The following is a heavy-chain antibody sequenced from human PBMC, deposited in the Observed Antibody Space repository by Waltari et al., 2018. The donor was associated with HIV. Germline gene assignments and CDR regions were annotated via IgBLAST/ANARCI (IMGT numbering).Heavy chain of an antibody. CDR1: GGSTKSSKW. CDR2: IHHSGNV. Sequence: QVQLQESGPGMVRSYGTMLLTCGVTGGSTKSSKWWRWVRQPPGKGLEWIGDIHHSGNVNYNLSLKSRVTFSVDRSKNHFSLNLTSVTTADTATYFFARLRDYGDYGHYDFWGRGTLVVVSP. V-gene: IGHV4-4*02. J-gene: IGHJ4*02. CDR3: ARLRDYGDYGHYDF. D-gene: IGHD4-17*01.